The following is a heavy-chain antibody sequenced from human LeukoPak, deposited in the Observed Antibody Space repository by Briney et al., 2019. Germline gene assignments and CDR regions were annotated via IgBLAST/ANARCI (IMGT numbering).Heavy chain of an antibody. Sequence: GGSLRLSCAASGFTFSSYEMNWVRQAPGKGLEWVSYISSSGSTIYYADSVKGRFTISRDNAKNSLYLQMNSLRAEDTAVYYCARVTGYGSGSYLVDNPTFDYWGQGTLVTASS. CDR2: ISSSGSTI. V-gene: IGHV3-48*03. CDR1: GFTFSSYE. CDR3: ARVTGYGSGSYLVDNPTFDY. D-gene: IGHD3-10*01. J-gene: IGHJ4*02.